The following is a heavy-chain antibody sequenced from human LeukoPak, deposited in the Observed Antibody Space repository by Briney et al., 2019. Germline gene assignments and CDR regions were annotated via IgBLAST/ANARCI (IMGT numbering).Heavy chain of an antibody. Sequence: PSETLSLTCTVSGGSISSYYWSWIRQPPGKGLEWIGYIYYSGSTNYNPSLKSRVTISVDTSKNQFSLKLSSVTAADTAVYYCARDSSGSYQLAEENAFDIWGQGTMVTVSS. CDR1: GGSISSYY. CDR3: ARDSSGSYQLAEENAFDI. V-gene: IGHV4-59*01. D-gene: IGHD1-26*01. CDR2: IYYSGST. J-gene: IGHJ3*02.